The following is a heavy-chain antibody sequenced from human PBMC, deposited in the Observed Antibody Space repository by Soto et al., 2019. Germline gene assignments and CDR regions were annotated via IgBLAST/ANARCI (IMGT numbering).Heavy chain of an antibody. CDR2: ISGSGGST. CDR1: GFTLSNFA. J-gene: IGHJ4*02. CDR3: ARGFSAGKGSPPDF. D-gene: IGHD6-13*01. V-gene: IGHV3-23*01. Sequence: EGTMRLSCSASGFTLSNFAMSWVLQATGKGLDWVSAISGSGGSTYSADSVKGRFTISRDNSKNTLYLQMSSLRAEDTAVYYCARGFSAGKGSPPDFRGKGSLVTVS.